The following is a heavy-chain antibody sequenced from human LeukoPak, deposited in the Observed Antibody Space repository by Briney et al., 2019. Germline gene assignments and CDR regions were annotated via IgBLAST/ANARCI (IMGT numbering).Heavy chain of an antibody. CDR2: IYYSGAT. CDR1: NFSITSGFY. CDR3: ARRPIHNSGWNNNYYYYMDV. V-gene: IGHV4-38-2*01. Sequence: PSETLSLTCVVSNFSITSGFYWGWIRQPPGKGLEWIGSIYYSGATNYNPSLKSRVTMSVDTSKKHFSLRLRSVTAADTAIYFSARRPIHNSGWNNNYYYYMDVWGKGTTVTVSS. D-gene: IGHD6-19*01. J-gene: IGHJ6*03.